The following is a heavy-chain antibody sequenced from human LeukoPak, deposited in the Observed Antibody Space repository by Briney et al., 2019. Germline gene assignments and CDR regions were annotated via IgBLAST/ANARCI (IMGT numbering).Heavy chain of an antibody. CDR2: INPNSGGT. V-gene: IGHV1-2*02. J-gene: IGHJ4*02. CDR1: GYTFTGYY. D-gene: IGHD3-10*01. Sequence: ASVKVSCKASGYTFTGYYMHWVRQAPGQGLGWMGWINPNSGGTNYAQKFQGRVTMTRDTSISTAYMEPSRLRSDDTAVYYCARLELLWFGELSLAFDYWGQGTLVTVSS. CDR3: ARLELLWFGELSLAFDY.